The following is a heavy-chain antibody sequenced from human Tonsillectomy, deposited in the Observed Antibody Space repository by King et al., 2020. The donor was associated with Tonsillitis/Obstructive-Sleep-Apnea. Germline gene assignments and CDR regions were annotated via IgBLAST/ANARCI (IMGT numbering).Heavy chain of an antibody. V-gene: IGHV3-15*07. CDR2: IKSKTDGGTT. D-gene: IGHD3-3*01. J-gene: IGHJ4*02. Sequence: VQLVESGGGLVKPGGSLRLSCAASGFTFSNAWMNWVRQAPGKGLEWVGRIKSKTDGGTTDYAAPVKGRFTISRDDSKNTLYLQMNSLKTEDTAVYYCTKADTIFGVVPFHDCWGQGTLVTVSS. CDR3: TKADTIFGVVPFHDC. CDR1: GFTFSNAW.